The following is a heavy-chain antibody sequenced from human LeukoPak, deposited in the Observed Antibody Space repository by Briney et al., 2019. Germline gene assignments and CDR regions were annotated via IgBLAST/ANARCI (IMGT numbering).Heavy chain of an antibody. CDR3: ARDVAYYYDSSGYYDY. J-gene: IGHJ4*02. CDR2: INHSGST. D-gene: IGHD3-22*01. CDR1: GGSFSGYY. Sequence: SETLSLTCAVYGGSFSGYYRSWIRQPPGKGLEWIGEINHSGSTNYNPSLKSRVTISVDTSKNQFSLKLSSVTAADTAVYYCARDVAYYYDSSGYYDYWGQGTLVTVSS. V-gene: IGHV4-34*01.